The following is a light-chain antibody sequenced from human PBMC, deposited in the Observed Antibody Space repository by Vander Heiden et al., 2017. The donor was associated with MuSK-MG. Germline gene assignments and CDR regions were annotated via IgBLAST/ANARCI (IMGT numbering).Light chain of an antibody. CDR3: QQENNWPIT. CDR2: GAS. CDR1: QSVSSN. V-gene: IGKV3D-15*01. J-gene: IGKJ4*01. Sequence: VMTQSPATLSVSPGERATLSCRASQSVSSNLAWYQQKPGQAPRLLIYGASTRATGIPARFSGIGSGTEFTLTISSLQSEDFAVYYCQQENNWPITFGGGTKVEIK.